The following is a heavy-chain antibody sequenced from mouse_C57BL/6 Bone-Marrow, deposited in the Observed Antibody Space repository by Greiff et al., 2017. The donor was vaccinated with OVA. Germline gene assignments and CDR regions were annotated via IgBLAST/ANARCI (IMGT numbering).Heavy chain of an antibody. CDR1: GYTFTSYG. D-gene: IGHD1-3*01. CDR2: IYPRSGNT. Sequence: QVQLQQSGAELARPGASVKLSCKASGYTFTSYGISWVKQRTGQGLEWIGEIYPRSGNTYYNEKFKGKATLTADTSSSTAYRQISSLTSEDSAVYYCAREDNYDCSLDDWGQGTTLTVSS. CDR3: AREDNYDCSLDD. V-gene: IGHV1-81*01. J-gene: IGHJ2*01.